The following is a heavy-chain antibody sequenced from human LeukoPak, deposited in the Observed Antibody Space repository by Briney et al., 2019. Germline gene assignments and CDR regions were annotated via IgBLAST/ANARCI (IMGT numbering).Heavy chain of an antibody. CDR2: ISGSGGST. CDR1: GFTFSSYA. CDR3: AKDRVDIVATIFYYGVDV. J-gene: IGHJ6*02. D-gene: IGHD5-12*01. V-gene: IGHV3-23*01. Sequence: GGSLRLSCAASGFTFSSYAMSWVRQAPGKGLEWVSAISGSGGSTYYADSVKGRFTISRDNSKNTLYLQMNSLRAEDTAVYYCAKDRVDIVATIFYYGVDVWGQGTTVTVSS.